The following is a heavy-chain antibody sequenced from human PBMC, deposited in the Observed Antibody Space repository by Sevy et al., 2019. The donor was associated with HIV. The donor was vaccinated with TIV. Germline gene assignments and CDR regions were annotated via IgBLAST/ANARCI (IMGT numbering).Heavy chain of an antibody. CDR3: ARDLDGGNWGHAFDI. CDR2: ISSSSSTI. Sequence: GGSLRLSCAASGFTFSSYSMNWVRQAPGKGLEWVSYISSSSSTIYYAASVKGRFTISRDNAKNSLYLQMNSLRDEDTAVYYCARDLDGGNWGHAFDIWGQGTMVTVSS. V-gene: IGHV3-48*02. D-gene: IGHD7-27*01. J-gene: IGHJ3*02. CDR1: GFTFSSYS.